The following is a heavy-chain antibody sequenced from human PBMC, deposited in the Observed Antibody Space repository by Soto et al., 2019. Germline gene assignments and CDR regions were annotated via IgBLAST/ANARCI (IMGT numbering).Heavy chain of an antibody. D-gene: IGHD2-2*01. V-gene: IGHV3-33*06. CDR3: VKESTPPFLDS. CDR1: GFTLHNYG. CDR2: MWYDGLRQ. J-gene: IGHJ4*02. Sequence: AGSLRLSCVGSGFTLHNYGVHWVRQAPGKGLEWVGLMWYDGLRQTYADSVRGRFTISRDGSTNTIYLQINSLRVEDTAKYCCVKESTPPFLDSWGQGVAVTVSS.